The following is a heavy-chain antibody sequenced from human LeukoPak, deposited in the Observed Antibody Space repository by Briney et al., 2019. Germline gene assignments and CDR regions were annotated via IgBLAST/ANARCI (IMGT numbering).Heavy chain of an antibody. D-gene: IGHD3-22*01. CDR2: IYYSGST. Sequence: PSETLSLTCTVSGGSISSSSYYWGWIRQPPGKGLEWIGSIYYSGSTYYNPSLKSRVTISVDTSKNQFSLKLSSVTAADTAVYYCARVTMISSLDAFDIWGQGTMVTVSS. V-gene: IGHV4-39*07. J-gene: IGHJ3*02. CDR3: ARVTMISSLDAFDI. CDR1: GGSISSSSYY.